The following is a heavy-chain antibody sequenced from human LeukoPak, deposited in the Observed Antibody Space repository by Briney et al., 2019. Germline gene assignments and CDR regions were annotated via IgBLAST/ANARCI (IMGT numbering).Heavy chain of an antibody. Sequence: PSETLSLTCTVSGGSISSYYWSWIRQPPGKGLEWIGYMYYSGSNNYNPSLNSRVTISVDTSKNQFSLKLSSVTAADTAVYYCARDRGIAVAGPYPYYYGMDVWGQGTTVTVSS. J-gene: IGHJ6*02. V-gene: IGHV4-59*01. CDR2: MYYSGSN. CDR1: GGSISSYY. CDR3: ARDRGIAVAGPYPYYYGMDV. D-gene: IGHD6-19*01.